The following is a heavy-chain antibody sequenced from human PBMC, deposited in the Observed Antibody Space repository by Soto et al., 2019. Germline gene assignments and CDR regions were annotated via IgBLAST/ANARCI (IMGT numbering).Heavy chain of an antibody. J-gene: IGHJ4*02. CDR2: ISYSGSNT. D-gene: IGHD3-3*01. CDR1: GFTFSSHA. Sequence: EVQLLESGGGLLQPEGSLRLSCAASGFTFSSHAMSWVSQAPGKGLEWVSAISYSGSNTYYTDSVKGRFTISRDNSKNTLYLQMNSLRVEDTATYYCAKRFTLFGEVKLSPDFDYWGQGTLVTVSS. CDR3: AKRFTLFGEVKLSPDFDY. V-gene: IGHV3-23*01.